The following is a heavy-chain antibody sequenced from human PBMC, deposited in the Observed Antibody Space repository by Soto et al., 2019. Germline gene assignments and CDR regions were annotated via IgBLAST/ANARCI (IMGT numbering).Heavy chain of an antibody. D-gene: IGHD5-18*01. CDR1: GFTFSSYG. Sequence: QVQLVESGGGVVQPGRSLRLSCAASGFTFSSYGMHWVRQAPGKGLEWVAVIWYDGSNKYYADSVKGRFTISRDNSKNTLYLQMYSLRAEDTAVYYCARDLSRGYSYGSDYWGQGTLVTVSS. CDR3: ARDLSRGYSYGSDY. CDR2: IWYDGSNK. V-gene: IGHV3-33*01. J-gene: IGHJ4*02.